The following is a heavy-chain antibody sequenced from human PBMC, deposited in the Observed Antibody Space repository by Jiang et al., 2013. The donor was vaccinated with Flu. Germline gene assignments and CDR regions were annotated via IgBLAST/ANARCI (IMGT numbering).Heavy chain of an antibody. J-gene: IGHJ6*02. CDR2: INTNTGNP. D-gene: IGHD3-22*01. CDR1: GYTFTSYA. V-gene: IGHV7-4-1*02. Sequence: CKASGYTFTSYAMNWVRQAPGQGLEWMGWINTNTGNPTYAQGFTGRFVFSLDTSVSTAYLQISSLKAEDTAVYYCARDQSGYYLHNYYYYGMDVWGQGTTVTVSS. CDR3: ARDQSGYYLHNYYYYGMDV.